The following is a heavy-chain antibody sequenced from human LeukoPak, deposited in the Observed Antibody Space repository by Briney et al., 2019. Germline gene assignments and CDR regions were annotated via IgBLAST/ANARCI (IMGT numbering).Heavy chain of an antibody. V-gene: IGHV4-34*12. Sequence: SSETLSLTCAVYGGSFNGYYWSWIRQPPGKGLEWIGEIIHSGSTNYNPSLKNRVTISVDTSKNQFSLKLSSVTAADTALYYCARHGQLVVVNAIGSDAFDIWGQGTLVTVSS. CDR1: GGSFNGYY. J-gene: IGHJ3*02. D-gene: IGHD2-21*01. CDR2: IIHSGST. CDR3: ARHGQLVVVNAIGSDAFDI.